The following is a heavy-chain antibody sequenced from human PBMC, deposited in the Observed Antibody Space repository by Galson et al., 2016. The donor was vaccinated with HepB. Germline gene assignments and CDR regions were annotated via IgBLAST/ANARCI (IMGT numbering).Heavy chain of an antibody. V-gene: IGHV3-48*04. CDR3: ARDGDDSSGYYADY. Sequence: SLRLSFAASGFIFSNYNMYWVRQAPGKGLEWVSYISRSSSTIYYADSVKGRFTISRDNAKKSLSLQMSSLRAEDTAVYYCARDGDDSSGYYADYWGQGTLVTVSS. CDR1: GFIFSNYN. D-gene: IGHD3-22*01. J-gene: IGHJ4*02. CDR2: ISRSSSTI.